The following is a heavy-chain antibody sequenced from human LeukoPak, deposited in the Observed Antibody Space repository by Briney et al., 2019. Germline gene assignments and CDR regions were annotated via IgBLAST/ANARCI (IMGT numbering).Heavy chain of an antibody. V-gene: IGHV3-23*01. D-gene: IGHD2-15*01. CDR3: ARAPVTSCRGAFCYPFDI. J-gene: IGHJ4*02. CDR2: TSSSDAGT. Sequence: GGSLRLSCAASGFALSSYAMSWVRQAPGKGLEWVSATSSSDAGTYHAESVRGRFTISRDNSKNTLYLQMNGLRADDAAVYYCARAPVTSCRGAFCYPFDIWGQGTLVTVSS. CDR1: GFALSSYA.